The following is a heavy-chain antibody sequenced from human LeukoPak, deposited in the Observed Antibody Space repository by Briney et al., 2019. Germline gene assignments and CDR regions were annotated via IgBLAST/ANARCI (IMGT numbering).Heavy chain of an antibody. J-gene: IGHJ4*02. CDR3: AKDGYYYDSSGPSLLSYFDY. CDR1: GFTFSSYA. D-gene: IGHD3-22*01. CDR2: ISGSGGST. V-gene: IGHV3-23*01. Sequence: PGGSLRLPCAASGFTFSSYAMSWVRQAPGKGLEWVSAISGSGGSTYYADSVKGRFTISRDNSKNTLYLQMNSLRAEDTAVYYCAKDGYYYDSSGPSLLSYFDYWGQGTLVTVSS.